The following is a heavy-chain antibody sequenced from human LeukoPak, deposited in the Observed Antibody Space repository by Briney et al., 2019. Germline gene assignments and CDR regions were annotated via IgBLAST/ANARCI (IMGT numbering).Heavy chain of an antibody. D-gene: IGHD4-23*01. V-gene: IGHV3-23*01. J-gene: IGHJ4*02. CDR3: ASDRRVTPLFYFDY. Sequence: GGSLRLSCAASGFTFSGYAMTWVRQAPGKGLEWVSSIGDSGGITFYADSVKGRFTISRDNSKNTLYLQMNSLRAEDTAVYYCASDRRVTPLFYFDYWGQGTLVTVSS. CDR2: IGDSGGIT. CDR1: GFTFSGYA.